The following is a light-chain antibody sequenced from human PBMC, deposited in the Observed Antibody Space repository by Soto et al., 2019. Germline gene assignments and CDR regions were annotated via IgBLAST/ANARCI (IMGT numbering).Light chain of an antibody. CDR2: RAS. V-gene: IGKV3-20*01. Sequence: EIVLTQSPGTLSLSPGERATLSCRASQSVSSSYLAWYQQKPGQAPRLLLYRASSRATGIPDRFSGSGSGTDFTLTISRLEPEDFAFYYCQQYGSSFTFGPGTKVDIK. J-gene: IGKJ3*01. CDR1: QSVSSSY. CDR3: QQYGSSFT.